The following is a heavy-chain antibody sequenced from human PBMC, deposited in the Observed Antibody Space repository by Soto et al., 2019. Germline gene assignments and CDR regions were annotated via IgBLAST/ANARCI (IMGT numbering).Heavy chain of an antibody. J-gene: IGHJ4*02. V-gene: IGHV3-48*02. D-gene: IGHD5-18*01. CDR2: ISSSSGST. CDR3: ASAPTAVSFLDY. Sequence: LRLSCAASGFTFSSYAMSWVRQAPGKGLEWVSYISSSSGSTYYADSVKGRFTISRDNAKNTLYLQMNSLRDEDTAVYYCASAPTAVSFLDYWGQGTLVTVPQ. CDR1: GFTFSSYA.